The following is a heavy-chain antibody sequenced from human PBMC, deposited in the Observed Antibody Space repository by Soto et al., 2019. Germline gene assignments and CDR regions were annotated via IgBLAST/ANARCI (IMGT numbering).Heavy chain of an antibody. V-gene: IGHV1-69*02. CDR3: AYLGYCSSTSCLYFDY. CDR1: GGTFSSYT. Sequence: QVQLVQSGAEVKKPGSSVKVSCKASGGTFSSYTISWVRQAPGQGLEWMGRIIPNLGIANYAQKFQGRVTITADKSTSTAYMELSSLRSEDTAVYYCAYLGYCSSTSCLYFDYWGQGTLVTVSS. CDR2: IIPNLGIA. J-gene: IGHJ4*02. D-gene: IGHD2-2*01.